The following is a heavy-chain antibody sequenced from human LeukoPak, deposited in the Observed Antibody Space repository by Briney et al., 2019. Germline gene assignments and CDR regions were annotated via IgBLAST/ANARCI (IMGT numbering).Heavy chain of an antibody. CDR3: AKCLATGYFDY. V-gene: IGHV3-11*01. J-gene: IGHJ4*02. D-gene: IGHD5-12*01. CDR1: GFTFSDYN. CDR2: ISRSGSTK. Sequence: GGSLRLSCAASGFTFSDYNMRWIRQAPGKGLEWVSSISRSGSTKYYADSVKGRFTISRDNAKNSLFLQMNSLRAEDTAVYYCAKCLATGYFDYWGQGTLVTVSS.